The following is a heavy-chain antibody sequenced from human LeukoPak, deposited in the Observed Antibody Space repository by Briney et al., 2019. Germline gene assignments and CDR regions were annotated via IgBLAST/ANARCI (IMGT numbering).Heavy chain of an antibody. CDR3: ARGLPGYDILTDSRRGAFDI. CDR2: IIPILGIA. V-gene: IGHV1-69*04. Sequence: PVKVSSKALGGTSRSNAISWVRKAPGKGLEWRGRIIPILGIANYAQKFQGRVTITADKSTSTAYMELSSLRSEDTAVYYCARGLPGYDILTDSRRGAFDIWGQGTMVTVSS. CDR1: GGTSRSNA. D-gene: IGHD3-9*01. J-gene: IGHJ3*02.